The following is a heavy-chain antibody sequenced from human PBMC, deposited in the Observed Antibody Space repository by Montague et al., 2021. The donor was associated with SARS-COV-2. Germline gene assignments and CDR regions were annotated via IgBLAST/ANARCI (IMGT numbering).Heavy chain of an antibody. CDR1: GITFSSYA. D-gene: IGHD3-10*01. V-gene: IGHV3-30-3*01. Sequence: SLRLSCAASGITFSSYAMHWVRQAPGKGLEWVAVISYDGSNKYYSRPXKGRFTISRDNSKNTLYLQMNSLRAEDTAVYYCAREGLSGSYYGFLDYWGQGTLVTVSS. CDR3: AREGLSGSYYGFLDY. J-gene: IGHJ4*02. CDR2: ISYDGSNK.